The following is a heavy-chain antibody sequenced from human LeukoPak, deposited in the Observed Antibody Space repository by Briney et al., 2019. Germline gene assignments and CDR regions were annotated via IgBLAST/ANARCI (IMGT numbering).Heavy chain of an antibody. D-gene: IGHD3-9*01. Sequence: SETLSLTCAVSGGSISSGGYYWSWIRQHPGKGLEWIGYIYYSGSTYYNPSLKSRVTISVDTSKNQFSLKLTPVTAADTAVYYCARSDTGSYNVDYWGQGTLVTVSS. J-gene: IGHJ4*02. CDR2: IYYSGST. CDR1: GGSISSGGYY. CDR3: ARSDTGSYNVDY. V-gene: IGHV4-31*11.